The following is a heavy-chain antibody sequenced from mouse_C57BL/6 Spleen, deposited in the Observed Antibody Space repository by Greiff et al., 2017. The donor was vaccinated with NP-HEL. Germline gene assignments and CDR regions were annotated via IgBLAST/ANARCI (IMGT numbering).Heavy chain of an antibody. V-gene: IGHV1-69*01. CDR1: GYTFTSYW. D-gene: IGHD3-3*01. Sequence: QVQLQHPGAELVMPGASVKLSCKASGYTFTSYWMHWVKQRPGQGLEWIGEIDPSDSYTNYNQKFKGKSTLTVDKSSSTAYMQLSSLTSEDSAVYYGAMRGPDPPWFAYWGQGTLVTVSA. CDR2: IDPSDSYT. CDR3: AMRGPDPPWFAY. J-gene: IGHJ3*01.